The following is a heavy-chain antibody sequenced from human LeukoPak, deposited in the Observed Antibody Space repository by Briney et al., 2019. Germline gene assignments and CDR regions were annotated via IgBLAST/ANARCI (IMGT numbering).Heavy chain of an antibody. J-gene: IGHJ4*02. Sequence: SETLSLTCAVYGGSFIGFHWNWIRQPPGKGLEWIGDINHSGSTNYNPSLTSRVTISVDPSKNQFSLNLSSVTAADTAVYYCAVRRGRWEPWVYWGQGTLVTVSS. CDR1: GGSFIGFH. CDR3: AVRRGRWEPWVY. CDR2: INHSGST. V-gene: IGHV4-34*01. D-gene: IGHD1-26*01.